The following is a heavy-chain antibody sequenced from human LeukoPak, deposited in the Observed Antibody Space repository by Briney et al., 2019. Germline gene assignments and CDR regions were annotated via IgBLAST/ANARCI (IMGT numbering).Heavy chain of an antibody. CDR2: INHSGST. D-gene: IGHD3-10*01. Sequence: TSETLSLTCTVSGGSISSSSYYWGWIRQPPGKGLEWIGEINHSGSTNYNPSLKSRVTISVDTSKNQFSLKLSSVTAADTAVYYCARRREVRGVITVFGYWGQGTLVTVSS. V-gene: IGHV4-39*07. CDR3: ARRREVRGVITVFGY. CDR1: GGSISSSSYY. J-gene: IGHJ4*02.